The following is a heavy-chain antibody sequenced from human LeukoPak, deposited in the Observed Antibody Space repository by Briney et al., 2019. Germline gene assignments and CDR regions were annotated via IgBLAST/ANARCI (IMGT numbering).Heavy chain of an antibody. CDR2: ITDSGTTI. J-gene: IGHJ4*02. V-gene: IGHV3-48*03. Sequence: GGSLRLSCAASGFTFSSYEVNWVRQAPGKGLEWVSYITDSGTTIYYADSVKGRFTISRDNAKNSLYLQMNSLRAEDTSVYYCARIYIYGSPTSYFDYWGQGTLVTVSS. CDR1: GFTFSSYE. CDR3: ARIYIYGSPTSYFDY. D-gene: IGHD5-18*01.